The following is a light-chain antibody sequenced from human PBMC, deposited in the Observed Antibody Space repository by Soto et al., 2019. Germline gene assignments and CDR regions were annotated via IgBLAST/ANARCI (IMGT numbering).Light chain of an antibody. CDR1: SGSIASNY. J-gene: IGLJ2*01. V-gene: IGLV6-57*04. CDR3: QSYDSSIRGVV. CDR2: EDN. Sequence: NFMLTQPHSVSESPGKTVTISCTRSSGSIASNYVQWYQQRPGSAPTTVIYEDNQRPSGLPDRFSGSIDSSSNSASLTISGLKTEDEADYYCQSYDSSIRGVVFGGGTKLTVL.